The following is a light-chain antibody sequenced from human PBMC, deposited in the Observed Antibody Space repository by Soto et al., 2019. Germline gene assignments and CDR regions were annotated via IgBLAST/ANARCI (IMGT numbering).Light chain of an antibody. Sequence: DVVMTQTPLFLTLAPGQPAALPCKPSPRLLHITGETFLFWYLQRPGQSPRRLIYKVSNWDSGVPDRFSGSGSGTDFTLRISRVEAEDVGVYYCMQGTHWPITFGQGTRLEIK. CDR3: MQGTHWPIT. J-gene: IGKJ5*01. CDR2: KVS. V-gene: IGKV2-30*02. CDR1: PRLLHITGETF.